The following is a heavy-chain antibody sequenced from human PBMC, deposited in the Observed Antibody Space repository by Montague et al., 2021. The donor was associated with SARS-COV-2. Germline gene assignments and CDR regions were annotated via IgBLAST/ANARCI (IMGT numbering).Heavy chain of an antibody. D-gene: IGHD6-19*01. J-gene: IGHJ6*02. CDR3: AREQQWLRAVYYYYGMDV. CDR1: GDSVYSNSAA. CDR2: THYRSKWCN. Sequence: CAISGDSVYSNSAAWNWIRQSPSRGLEWLGRTHYRSKWCNDYALXVKXRITINPDTSKNQFSLQLNSVTPEDTAVYYCAREQQWLRAVYYYYGMDVWGQGTTVTVSS. V-gene: IGHV6-1*01.